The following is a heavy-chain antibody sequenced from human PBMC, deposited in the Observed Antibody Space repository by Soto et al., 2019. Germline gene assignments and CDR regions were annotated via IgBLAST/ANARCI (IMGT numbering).Heavy chain of an antibody. CDR2: ISSSGSTI. J-gene: IGHJ3*02. D-gene: IGHD5-18*01. CDR3: ARDHESVDTAMADSDAFDI. Sequence: QVQLVESGGGLVKPGGSLRLSCAASGFTFSDYYMSWIRQAPGKGLEWVSYISSSGSTIYYADSVKGRFTISRDNAKNSLYLQMNSLRAEDTAVYYCARDHESVDTAMADSDAFDIWGQGTMVTVSS. V-gene: IGHV3-11*01. CDR1: GFTFSDYY.